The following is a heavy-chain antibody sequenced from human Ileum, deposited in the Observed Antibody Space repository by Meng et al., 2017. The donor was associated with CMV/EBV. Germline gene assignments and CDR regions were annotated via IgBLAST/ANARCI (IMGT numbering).Heavy chain of an antibody. CDR1: GFPFPNAW. CDR3: TTDMRGRDDPSTYLWFGDFHFDS. J-gene: IGHJ4*02. CDR2: IKNEVDGGTV. D-gene: IGHD3-10*01. V-gene: IGHV3-15*01. Sequence: GESLKISCAASGFPFPNAWMTWVRQAPGKGLEWVGRIKNEVDGGTVDYSPSVKDRFVISRDNSRSTTFLNMSSLKTEDTGIYYCTTDMRGRDDPSTYLWFGDFHFDSWGQGTLVTVSS.